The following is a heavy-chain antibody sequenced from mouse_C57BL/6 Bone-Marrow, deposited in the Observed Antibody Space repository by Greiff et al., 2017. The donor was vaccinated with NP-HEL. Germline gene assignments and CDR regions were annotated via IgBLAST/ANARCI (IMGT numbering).Heavy chain of an antibody. J-gene: IGHJ1*03. CDR1: GYTFTSYW. D-gene: IGHD1-1*01. CDR3: ARCPLYYYGSHWYFDV. V-gene: IGHV1-69*01. Sequence: QVQLQQPGAELVMPGASVKLSCKASGYTFTSYWMHWVKQRPGQGLEWIGEIDPSDSYTNYNQKFKGKSTLTVDKSSSTAYMQLSSLTSEDSAVYYCARCPLYYYGSHWYFDVWGTGTTVTVSS. CDR2: IDPSDSYT.